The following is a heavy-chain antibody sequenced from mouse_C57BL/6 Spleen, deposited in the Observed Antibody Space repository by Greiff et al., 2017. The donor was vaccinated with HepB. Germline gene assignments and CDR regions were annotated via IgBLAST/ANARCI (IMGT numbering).Heavy chain of an antibody. CDR2: IYPRSGNT. Sequence: VHLVESGAELARPGASVKLSCKASGYTFTSYGISWVKQRTGQGLEWIGEIYPRSGNTYYNEKFKGKATLTADKSSSTAYMELRSLTSEDSAVYFCANYCGSSYRYFDVWGTGTTVTVSS. J-gene: IGHJ1*03. V-gene: IGHV1-81*01. CDR1: GYTFTSYG. D-gene: IGHD1-1*01. CDR3: ANYCGSSYRYFDV.